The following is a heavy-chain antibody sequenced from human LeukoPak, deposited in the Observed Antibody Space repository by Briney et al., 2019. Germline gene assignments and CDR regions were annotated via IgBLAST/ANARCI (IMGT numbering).Heavy chain of an antibody. CDR2: ISFDGANK. Sequence: GGSLRLSCAPSGFTFRIYAMHWVRQAPGKGLEWVAVISFDGANKYYSDSVKGRFTISRDNSKNTLFLQMNSLRAEDTAVYYCARDFGAATFDDYYYGMDVWGQGTTVTVSS. J-gene: IGHJ6*02. V-gene: IGHV3-30*04. CDR1: GFTFRIYA. D-gene: IGHD2-15*01. CDR3: ARDFGAATFDDYYYGMDV.